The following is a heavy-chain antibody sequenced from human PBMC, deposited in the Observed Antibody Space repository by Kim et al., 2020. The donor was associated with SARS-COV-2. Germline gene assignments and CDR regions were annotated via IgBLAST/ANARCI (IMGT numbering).Heavy chain of an antibody. Sequence: GGSLRLSCAASGFTFSQYGMYWVRQAPGKGLECVAVIWFDGSNEKYPDSVKGRFTISRDNSKSMLDLQMSSLRAEDTATYYCAAYAGGWCSLYWGQGTPV. J-gene: IGHJ4*02. CDR1: GFTFSQYG. CDR2: IWFDGSNE. D-gene: IGHD2-8*02. V-gene: IGHV3-33*07. CDR3: AAYAGGWCSLY.